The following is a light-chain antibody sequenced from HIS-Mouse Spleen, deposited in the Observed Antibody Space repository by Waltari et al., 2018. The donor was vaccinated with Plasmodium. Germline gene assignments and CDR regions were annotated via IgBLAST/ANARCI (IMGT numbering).Light chain of an antibody. V-gene: IGKV1-13*02. CDR2: DAS. CDR3: QHCNSYPQGT. J-gene: IGKJ5*01. CDR1: QGISSA. Sequence: AIQLTQSPSSLSASVGDRVTITCRASQGISSALAWYQQKPGKAPNLLIYDASSLESGVPSRCSGSGSGTDFTLTISSLQPEDFATYYCQHCNSYPQGTFGQGTRLEIK.